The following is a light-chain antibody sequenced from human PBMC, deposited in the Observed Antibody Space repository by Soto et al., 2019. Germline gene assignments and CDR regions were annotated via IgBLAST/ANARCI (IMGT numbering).Light chain of an antibody. V-gene: IGKV1-39*01. Sequence: DIQMTQSPSTLSASVGDRVTITCRASQTINNYLNWYQQKPGKATKCLTYGASSLQIVVSSRFSGRGNGTEYTLTSSSLQPEDFATYYCQQSYDSPPSFGGGTKVDIK. CDR1: QTINNY. CDR2: GAS. J-gene: IGKJ4*01. CDR3: QQSYDSPPS.